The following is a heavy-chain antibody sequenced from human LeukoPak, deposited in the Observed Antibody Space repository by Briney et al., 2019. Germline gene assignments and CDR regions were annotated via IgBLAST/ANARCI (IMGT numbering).Heavy chain of an antibody. CDR1: GGSFSGYY. D-gene: IGHD3-10*01. CDR3: ARGRVWSGELLPSRSIAFDY. CDR2: INHSGST. V-gene: IGHV4-34*01. Sequence: SETLSLTCAVYGGSFSGYYWSWIRQPPGKGLEWIGEINHSGSTNYNPSLKSRVTISVDTSKNQFSLKLSSVTAADTAVYYCARGRVWSGELLPSRSIAFDYWGQGTLVTVSS. J-gene: IGHJ4*02.